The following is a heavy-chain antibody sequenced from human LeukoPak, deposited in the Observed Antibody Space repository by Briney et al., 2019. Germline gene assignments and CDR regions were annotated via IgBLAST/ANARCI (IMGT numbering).Heavy chain of an antibody. CDR2: IYYSGST. Sequence: PSETLSLTCTVSGGSLSGSYWNWIRQPPEKGLEWIGNIYYSGSTNYNPSLKSRVIVSVDTSKNQFSLKLSSVTAADTAVYYCARSPDLLGVVPAAYFDYWGQGTLVTVSS. J-gene: IGHJ4*02. D-gene: IGHD2-2*01. V-gene: IGHV4-59*01. CDR3: ARSPDLLGVVPAAYFDY. CDR1: GGSLSGSY.